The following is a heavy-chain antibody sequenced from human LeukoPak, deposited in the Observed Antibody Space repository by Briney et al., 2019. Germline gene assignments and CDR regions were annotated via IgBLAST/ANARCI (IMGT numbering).Heavy chain of an antibody. CDR1: GGSISSHY. J-gene: IGHJ4*02. V-gene: IGHV4-4*07. D-gene: IGHD3-3*01. CDR2: ICTSGST. Sequence: SETLSLTCTVSGGSISSHYWSWIRQPAGKGLEWIGRICTSGSTDYNPSLKSRVTMSVDTSKNQFSLKLSSVTAADTAVYYCARDSPREWLSETRDWGQRTLVTVSS. CDR3: ARDSPREWLSETRD.